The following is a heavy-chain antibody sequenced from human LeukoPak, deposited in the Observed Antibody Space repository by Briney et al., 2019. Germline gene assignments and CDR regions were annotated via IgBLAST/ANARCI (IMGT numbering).Heavy chain of an antibody. V-gene: IGHV4-30-2*01. CDR2: IYHSGST. J-gene: IGHJ5*02. Sequence: SETLSLTCTVSGGSISSGGYYWSWIRQPPGKGLEWIGYIYHSGSTYYNPSLKSRVTISVDRSKNQFSLKLSSVTAADTAVYHCAKIAAAGYFDPWGQGTLVTVSS. D-gene: IGHD6-13*01. CDR1: GGSISSGGYY. CDR3: AKIAAAGYFDP.